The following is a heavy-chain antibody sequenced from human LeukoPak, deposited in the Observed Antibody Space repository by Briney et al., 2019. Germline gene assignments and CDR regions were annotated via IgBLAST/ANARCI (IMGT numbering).Heavy chain of an antibody. J-gene: IGHJ3*02. CDR2: MNPNSGNT. D-gene: IGHD6-19*01. CDR1: GYTFTSYD. Sequence: ASVKVSCKASGYTFTSYDINWVRQATGQGLEWMGWMNPNSGNTGYAQKFQGRVTITRNTSISTAYMELRSLRSDDTAVYYCARAIAVAATDAFDIWGQGTMVTVSS. V-gene: IGHV1-8*03. CDR3: ARAIAVAATDAFDI.